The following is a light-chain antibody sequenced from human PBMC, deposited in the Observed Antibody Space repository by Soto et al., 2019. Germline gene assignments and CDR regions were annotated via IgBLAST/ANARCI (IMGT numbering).Light chain of an antibody. CDR2: DAS. V-gene: IGKV1-5*01. CDR3: QQYEHSYS. J-gene: IGKJ2*01. Sequence: IQLTQSPSFVSASVGDRVAITCRASQNLGKWLAWYQHKAGKAPKLLVFDASNLHDGVPSRFSGTGSGTEFTLTISVLQPDDFGTYYCQQYEHSYSFGQGT. CDR1: QNLGKW.